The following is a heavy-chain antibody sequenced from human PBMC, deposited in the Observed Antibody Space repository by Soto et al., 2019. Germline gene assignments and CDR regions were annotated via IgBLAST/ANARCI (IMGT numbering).Heavy chain of an antibody. CDR3: ARDSGYDSTD. CDR1: GFTVSTYG. CDR2: LSGSGNRT. D-gene: IGHD3-22*01. J-gene: IGHJ4*01. V-gene: IGHV3-23*01. Sequence: EVQLLESGGGLVQPGGSLRLSCAASGFTVSTYGMSWVRRAPGKGLEWISGLSGSGNRTTYADSVKGRFTISRDNSKNTLYLQMNSLRVEDTAVYYCARDSGYDSTDWGQGTLVTVSS.